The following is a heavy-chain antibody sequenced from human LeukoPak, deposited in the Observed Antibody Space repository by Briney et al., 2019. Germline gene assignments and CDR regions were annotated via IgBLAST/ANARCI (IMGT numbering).Heavy chain of an antibody. Sequence: GGSLRLSCAASGFLVSSCGMHWVRQAPGKGLEWVGVIGSNGNNKYYAVSVKGRFTISRDNSKNTLYLQMNSLRGEDTALYYCAKVIGQYYYDSSGYSIFDYWGQGTLVTVSS. CDR2: IGSNGNNK. D-gene: IGHD3-22*01. CDR3: AKVIGQYYYDSSGYSIFDY. J-gene: IGHJ4*02. V-gene: IGHV3-33*06. CDR1: GFLVSSCG.